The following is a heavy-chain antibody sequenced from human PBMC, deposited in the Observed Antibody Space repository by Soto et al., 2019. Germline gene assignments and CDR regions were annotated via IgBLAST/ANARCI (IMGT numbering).Heavy chain of an antibody. CDR2: IYYSGST. J-gene: IGHJ4*02. CDR1: GGSISSGDYY. Sequence: SETLSLTCTVSGGSISSGDYYWSWIRQPPGKGLEWIGYIYYSGSTYYNPSLKSRVTISVDTSKNQFSLKLSSVTAADTAVYYCARTQLNYGGNNKFDYWGQGTLVTVSS. V-gene: IGHV4-30-4*01. CDR3: ARTQLNYGGNNKFDY. D-gene: IGHD4-17*01.